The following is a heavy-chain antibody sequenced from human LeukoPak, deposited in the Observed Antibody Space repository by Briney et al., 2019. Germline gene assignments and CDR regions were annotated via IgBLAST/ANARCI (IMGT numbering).Heavy chain of an antibody. CDR3: AREGGYTYGFVY. Sequence: ASVKVSCKASGYTFTGYYMHWVRQAPGQGLEWMGWINPNSGGTIYAQKFQGRVTMTRDTSISTVYMELSRLRSDDTAVHYCAREGGYTYGFVYWGQGTLVTVSS. D-gene: IGHD5-18*01. CDR1: GYTFTGYY. J-gene: IGHJ4*02. CDR2: INPNSGGT. V-gene: IGHV1-2*02.